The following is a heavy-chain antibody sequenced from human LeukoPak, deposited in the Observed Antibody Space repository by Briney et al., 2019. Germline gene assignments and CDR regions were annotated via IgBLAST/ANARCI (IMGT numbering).Heavy chain of an antibody. CDR1: GFTFSSYA. Sequence: GGSLRLSCAASGFTFSSYAMHWVRQAPGKGLEWVAVISYDGSNKYYADSVKGRFTISRDNSKNTLYLQMNSLRVADTAVYYCAQEDSEGGPNWFDPWGQGALVTVSS. D-gene: IGHD1-14*01. V-gene: IGHV3-30-3*01. CDR3: AQEDSEGGPNWFDP. CDR2: ISYDGSNK. J-gene: IGHJ5*02.